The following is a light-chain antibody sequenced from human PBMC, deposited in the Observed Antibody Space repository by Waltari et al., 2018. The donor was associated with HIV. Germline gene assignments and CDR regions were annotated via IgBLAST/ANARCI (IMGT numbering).Light chain of an antibody. CDR1: GSKIGGSY. Sequence: QSVLTQPPSASGTPGQRGTIPCSGSGSKIGGSYGTLYQQLPGTAPKLLIYSNNQRPSRVPDRFSGSKSGTSASLAISGLQSDDETTYYCATWDGSLNGPVFGGGTKLTVL. CDR2: SNN. V-gene: IGLV1-44*01. CDR3: ATWDGSLNGPV. J-gene: IGLJ3*02.